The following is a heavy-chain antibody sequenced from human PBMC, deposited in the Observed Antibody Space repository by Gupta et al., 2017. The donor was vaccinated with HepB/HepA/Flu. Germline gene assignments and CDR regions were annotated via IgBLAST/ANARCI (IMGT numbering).Heavy chain of an antibody. V-gene: IGHV3-23*01. CDR3: KQDPNWTTD. CDR1: GFTFSSDA. CDR2: PPSICCTT. D-gene: IGHD3/OR15-3a*01. J-gene: IGHJ4*02. Sequence: EVQLFESGGGFVPPGGSLRLSCVASGFTFSSDAMTCGGYAPCKGLEWVYTPPSICCTTYYADCGTGRFTSSRDNSKDTVYLQIHILGHEDTGAYYCKQDPNWTTDWGRGTGVTVSS.